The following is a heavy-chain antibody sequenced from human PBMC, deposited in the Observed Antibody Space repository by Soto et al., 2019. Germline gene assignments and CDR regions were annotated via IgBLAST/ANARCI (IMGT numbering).Heavy chain of an antibody. J-gene: IGHJ6*02. CDR1: GFTFSSYS. CDR2: FSSGSGTT. CDR3: AKIGPSLRMDV. Sequence: EVQLVESGGGLVQPGGSLRLSCAVSGFTFSSYSMNWVRQAPGKGLEWVSYFSSGSGTTYYADSGKGRFSISRDNANTSLYRQRTSWRVEETAVYSFAKIGPSLRMDVWGQGTTVTVSS. D-gene: IGHD3-10*01. V-gene: IGHV3-48*01.